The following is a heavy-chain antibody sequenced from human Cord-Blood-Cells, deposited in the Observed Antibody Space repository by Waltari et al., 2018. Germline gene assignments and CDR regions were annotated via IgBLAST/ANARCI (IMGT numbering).Heavy chain of an antibody. Sequence: QVQLQQWGAGLLKPSETLSLTCAVYGGSFSGYYWSWIRQPPGKGLEWSGEINHSGSTNYNPSLKSRVTISVDTSKNQFSLKLSSVTAADTAVYYCARDIVVVPAAIEYVYAILNWFDPWGQGTLVTVSS. CDR1: GGSFSGYY. CDR2: INHSGST. CDR3: ARDIVVVPAAIEYVYAILNWFDP. V-gene: IGHV4-34*01. D-gene: IGHD2-2*02. J-gene: IGHJ5*02.